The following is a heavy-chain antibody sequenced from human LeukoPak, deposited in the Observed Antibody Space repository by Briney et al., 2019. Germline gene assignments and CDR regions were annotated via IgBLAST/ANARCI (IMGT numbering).Heavy chain of an antibody. CDR3: ARRPDYFDS. D-gene: IGHD6-6*01. CDR2: IFYSGVS. V-gene: IGHV4-59*01. CDR1: GGSISSYY. Sequence: SETLSLTCTVSGGSISSYYWSWIRQPPGKGLEWIGYIFYSGVSNYNPSLKSRVTLSVDTSKNHFSLKLRSVTAADTAVYYCARRPDYFDSWGRGTLVTVSS. J-gene: IGHJ4*02.